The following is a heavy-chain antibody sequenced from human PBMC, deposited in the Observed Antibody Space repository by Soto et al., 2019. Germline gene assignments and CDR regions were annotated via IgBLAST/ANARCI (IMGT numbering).Heavy chain of an antibody. CDR3: AWNYDFWSGFPYFRPSHPSYYGMDV. V-gene: IGHV7-4-1*01. CDR2: INTNTGNP. D-gene: IGHD3-3*01. J-gene: IGHJ6*02. CDR1: GYTFTSYA. Sequence: ASVKVSCKASGYTFTSYAMNWVRQAPGQGLEWMGWINTNTGNPTYAQGFTGRFVFFLETSVSTAYLQICSLKAEDTAVYYCAWNYDFWSGFPYFRPSHPSYYGMDVWRQGTTVTVSS.